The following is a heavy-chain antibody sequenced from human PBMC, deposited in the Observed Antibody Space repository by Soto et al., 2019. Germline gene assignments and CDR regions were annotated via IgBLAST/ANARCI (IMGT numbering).Heavy chain of an antibody. CDR3: ARFSLTGPIS. CDR1: GGSISSGGYY. Sequence: SETLSLTCTVSGGSISSGGYYWSWIRQYPGKGLEWIGYIYYSGSTYYNPSLKSRVTISVDTSKNQFSLKLSSVTAADTAVYYCARFSLTGPISWGQGTLVTVSS. V-gene: IGHV4-31*03. CDR2: IYYSGST. J-gene: IGHJ4*02. D-gene: IGHD3-10*01.